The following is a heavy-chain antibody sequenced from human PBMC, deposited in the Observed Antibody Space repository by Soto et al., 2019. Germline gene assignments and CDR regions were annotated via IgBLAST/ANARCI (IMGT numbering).Heavy chain of an antibody. V-gene: IGHV2-5*02. CDR3: AHSNCISTSCYHPGY. CDR1: GFSLSTSGVG. Sequence: QITLKESGPTLVKPAQNLTLTCTFSGFSLSTSGVGVGWIRQPPGKAQEWLALIYWDDDKRYSPSLKSRLTIAKDTSQNLVVLTMTNMDPVDTATYYCAHSNCISTSCYHPGYWGQGTLVTVSS. J-gene: IGHJ4*02. CDR2: IYWDDDK. D-gene: IGHD2-2*01.